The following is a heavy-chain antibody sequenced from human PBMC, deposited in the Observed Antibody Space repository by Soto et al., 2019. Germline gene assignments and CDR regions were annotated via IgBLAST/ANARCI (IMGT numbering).Heavy chain of an antibody. CDR2: ISGSGSGT. CDR3: AKGNSCYYDTFDY. CDR1: GFTFSSYS. J-gene: IGHJ4*02. V-gene: IGHV3-23*01. D-gene: IGHD3-22*01. Sequence: GGSLRLSCAASGFTFSSYSIYWVRQAPGKGLEWVSGISGSGSGTYYADSVKGRFTISRDNSKNTLYLQMNSLRAEDTAVYYCAKGNSCYYDTFDYWGQGTLVTVSS.